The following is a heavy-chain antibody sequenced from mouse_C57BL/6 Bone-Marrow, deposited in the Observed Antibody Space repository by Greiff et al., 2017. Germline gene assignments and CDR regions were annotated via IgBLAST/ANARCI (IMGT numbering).Heavy chain of an antibody. CDR3: ARLLLDY. D-gene: IGHD1-1*01. CDR1: GYTFTDYY. CDR2: INPNNGGT. J-gene: IGHJ2*01. V-gene: IGHV1-26*01. Sequence: VQLQQSGPELVKPGASVKISCKASGYTFTDYYMNWVKQSHGKSLEWIGDINPNNGGTSYNQKFKGKATLTVDKSSSTAYMELRSLTSEDSAVYYCARLLLDYWGKGTTLTVSS.